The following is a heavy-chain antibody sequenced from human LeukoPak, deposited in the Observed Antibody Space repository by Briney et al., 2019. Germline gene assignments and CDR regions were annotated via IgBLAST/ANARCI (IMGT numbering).Heavy chain of an antibody. V-gene: IGHV3-73*01. J-gene: IGHJ4*02. D-gene: IGHD3-10*01. CDR1: GFTFSGSA. CDR3: TRQLRADYYGSGSYGD. Sequence: GGSLRLSCAASGFTFSGSAMHWVRQASGKGLEWVGRIRSKANSYATAYAASVKGRFTISRDDSKNTAYLQMNSLKTEDTAVYYCTRQLRADYYGSGSYGDWGQGTLVTVSS. CDR2: IRSKANSYAT.